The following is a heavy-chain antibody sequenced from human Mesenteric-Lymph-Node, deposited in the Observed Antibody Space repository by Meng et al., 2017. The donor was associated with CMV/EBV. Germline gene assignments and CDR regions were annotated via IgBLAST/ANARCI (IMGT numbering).Heavy chain of an antibody. Sequence: GESLKISCAASGFTFSSYSMNWVRQAPGKGLEWISSISSRSSYIFYADSVKGRFTISRDNAKNSLYPQMDSLRAEDTAVYYCARDAGYCSGGSCEYYFDYWGQGTLVTVSS. V-gene: IGHV3-21*01. CDR3: ARDAGYCSGGSCEYYFDY. D-gene: IGHD2-15*01. CDR2: ISSRSSYI. J-gene: IGHJ4*02. CDR1: GFTFSSYS.